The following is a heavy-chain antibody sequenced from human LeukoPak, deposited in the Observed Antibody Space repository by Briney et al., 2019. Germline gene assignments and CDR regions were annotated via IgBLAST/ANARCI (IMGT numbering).Heavy chain of an antibody. CDR3: IRDYSTYNYYGMDV. CDR1: GFTFGDYA. D-gene: IGHD6-13*01. J-gene: IGHJ6*02. CDR2: FRSKAYGGTT. V-gene: IGHV3-49*04. Sequence: GGSLRLSCTASGFTFGDYAMSWVRQAPGKGLEWVGFFRSKAYGGTTEYAASVKGRFTISRDDSKSIAYLQMNSLKTEDTAVYYCIRDYSTYNYYGMDVWGQGTTVTVSS.